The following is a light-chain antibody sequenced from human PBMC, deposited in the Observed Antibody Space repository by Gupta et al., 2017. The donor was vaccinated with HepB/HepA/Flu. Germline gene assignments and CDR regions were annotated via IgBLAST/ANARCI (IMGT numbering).Light chain of an antibody. CDR2: DDS. CDR3: QVWDSSSDHPV. J-gene: IGLJ1*01. V-gene: IGLV3-21*03. CDR1: NIGSRS. Sequence: SYVLTQPPSVSVAPGKTARITCGGNNIGSRSVHWYQQKPGQAPVLVVYDDSDRPSGLPERFSGSNSGNTATLTISRVEAGDEADYHCQVWDSSSDHPVFGTGTQVTVL.